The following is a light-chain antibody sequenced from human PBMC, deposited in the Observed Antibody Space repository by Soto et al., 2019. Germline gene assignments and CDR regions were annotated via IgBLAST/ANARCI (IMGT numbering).Light chain of an antibody. CDR3: GSYTGSIYV. CDR2: EVS. CDR1: SSDVGGYKF. J-gene: IGLJ1*01. V-gene: IGLV2-14*01. Sequence: QSALTQPASVSGSPGQSITVSCTGTSSDVGGYKFVSWYQQHPGKAPKLMIYEVSNRPSGVSSRFSGSKSGNTASLTISGLQAEDEADYYCGSYTGSIYVFGTGTKVNVL.